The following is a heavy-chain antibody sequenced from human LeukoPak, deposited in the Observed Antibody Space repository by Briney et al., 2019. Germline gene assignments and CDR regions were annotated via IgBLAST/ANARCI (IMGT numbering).Heavy chain of an antibody. J-gene: IGHJ4*02. Sequence: SETLSLTCTVSGGSVSTYYWSWIRQPPGKGLEWIGYIYNSGSTNYNPSLKSRVTISVDTSKNQFSLKLSSVTAADTAVYYCARENSNSWYLDYWGQGTLVTVSS. CDR2: IYNSGST. V-gene: IGHV4-59*02. CDR1: GGSVSTYY. D-gene: IGHD6-13*01. CDR3: ARENSNSWYLDY.